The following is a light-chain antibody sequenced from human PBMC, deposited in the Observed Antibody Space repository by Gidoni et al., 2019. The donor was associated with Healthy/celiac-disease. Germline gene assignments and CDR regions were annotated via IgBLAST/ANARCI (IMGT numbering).Light chain of an antibody. CDR2: AAS. CDR1: QSISRY. Sequence: DIKMTQSPSSLSASVGDRVTITCRASQSISRYLNWYQQKPGKAPKLLIYAASSLQSGVPSRFSGSGSGTDFTLTISSLQPEDFATYYCQQSYSTPGAVXGXTKVEIK. J-gene: IGKJ4*01. V-gene: IGKV1-39*01. CDR3: QQSYSTPGA.